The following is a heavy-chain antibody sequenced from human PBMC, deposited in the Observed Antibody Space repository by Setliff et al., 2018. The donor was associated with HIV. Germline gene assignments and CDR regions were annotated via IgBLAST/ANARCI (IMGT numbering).Heavy chain of an antibody. V-gene: IGHV4-39*01. Sequence: SETLSLTCSVSGASISSSDYYWGWIRQPPGKGLEWTGSIYYSGSTDYNPSLKSRVTISVDPSKNQFSLKLSSVTAADTAVYYCARVFWYGLPQIYYYMDVWGKGTTVTVSS. CDR1: GASISSSDYY. CDR3: ARVFWYGLPQIYYYMDV. J-gene: IGHJ6*03. CDR2: IYYSGST. D-gene: IGHD2-8*02.